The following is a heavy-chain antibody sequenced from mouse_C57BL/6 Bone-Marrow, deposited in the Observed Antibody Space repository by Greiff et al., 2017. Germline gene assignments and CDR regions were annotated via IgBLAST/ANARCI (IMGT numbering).Heavy chain of an antibody. CDR1: GYTFTSYW. V-gene: IGHV1-50*01. CDR3: AREGEG. CDR2: IDPSDSYT. Sequence: QVQLQQPGAELVKPGASVKLSCKASGYTFTSYWMQWVKQRPGQGLEWIGEIDPSDSYTNYNQKFKGKATLTVDTSSSTAYMQLSSLTSEDSAVYYCAREGEGWGQGTLVTVSA. J-gene: IGHJ3*01.